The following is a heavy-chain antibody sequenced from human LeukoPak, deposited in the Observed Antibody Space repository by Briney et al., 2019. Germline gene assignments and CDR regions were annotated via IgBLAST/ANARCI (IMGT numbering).Heavy chain of an antibody. V-gene: IGHV3-30-3*01. CDR3: ARGADYYDTSRYQYYFDY. CDR2: ISYDGGNK. Sequence: GGSLRLSCAASGFTFSSYAMHWVRQAPGKGLEWVAIISYDGGNKYYADSVKGRFTISRDNSKNTLYLQMNSLRVEDTAMYYCARGADYYDTSRYQYYFDYWGQGTLVTVSS. CDR1: GFTFSSYA. D-gene: IGHD3-22*01. J-gene: IGHJ4*02.